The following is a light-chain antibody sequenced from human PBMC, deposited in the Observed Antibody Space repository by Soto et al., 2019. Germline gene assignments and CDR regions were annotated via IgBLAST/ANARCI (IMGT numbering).Light chain of an antibody. V-gene: IGLV2-11*01. CDR1: SIDVGAYNY. Sequence: QSVLTQPRSVSGSPGQSVTISCTGTSIDVGAYNYVSWYQQHPGKAPKLMIYDVSKRPSGLPDRFSGSKSGNTASLTISGLQAEDEADYYCCSYAGSYTYWVFGGGTKLTVL. J-gene: IGLJ3*02. CDR2: DVS. CDR3: CSYAGSYTYWV.